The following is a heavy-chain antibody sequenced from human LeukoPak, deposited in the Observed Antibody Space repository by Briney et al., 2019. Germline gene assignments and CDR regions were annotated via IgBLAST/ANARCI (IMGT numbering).Heavy chain of an antibody. Sequence: GGSLRLSCAASGFTFSGYAMSWVRQAPGKGLEWVSSISGSAGTTYYADSVKGRFTISRDNSKNTLYLQMNSLRADDTAIYYCAKVIITGSFPDYFDNWGQGTLVTISS. V-gene: IGHV3-23*01. CDR1: GFTFSGYA. CDR2: ISGSAGTT. D-gene: IGHD3-10*01. J-gene: IGHJ4*02. CDR3: AKVIITGSFPDYFDN.